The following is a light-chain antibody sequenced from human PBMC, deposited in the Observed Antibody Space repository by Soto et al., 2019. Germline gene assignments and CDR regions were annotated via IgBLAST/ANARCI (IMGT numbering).Light chain of an antibody. CDR2: NTF. V-gene: IGKV3-15*01. Sequence: EIVMTQSPATLSVFPGERATLSCRASQSVSSNLVWYQQKPGQAPKLLIYNTFTRATGIPVRFSGSGSGTEFTLTISSLQSEDLAVYYCQQYNSWPYTLCQGTKLEI. CDR3: QQYNSWPYT. CDR1: QSVSSN. J-gene: IGKJ2*01.